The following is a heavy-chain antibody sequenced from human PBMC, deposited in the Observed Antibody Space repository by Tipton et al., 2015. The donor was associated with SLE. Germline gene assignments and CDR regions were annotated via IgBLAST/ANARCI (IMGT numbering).Heavy chain of an antibody. Sequence: TLSLTCTVYGGSISSSSSYWGWFRQPPGKGLEGKGSIYYSGSTYYNPSLQSRVTISVDTSKNQFSLKLSSVTAADTAVYYCERGRGCSTSCYTSYGMDVGGQGTTVSVS. CDR3: ERGRGCSTSCYTSYGMDV. D-gene: IGHD2-2*02. CDR2: IYYSGST. CDR1: GGSISSSSSY. J-gene: IGHJ6*02. V-gene: IGHV4-39*07.